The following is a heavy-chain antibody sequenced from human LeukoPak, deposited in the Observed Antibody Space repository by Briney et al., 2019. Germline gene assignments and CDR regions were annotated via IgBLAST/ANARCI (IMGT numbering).Heavy chain of an antibody. J-gene: IGHJ4*02. V-gene: IGHV4-31*03. CDR1: GGSISSGDYY. D-gene: IGHD3-10*01. Sequence: RPSQTLSLTCTVSGGSISSGDYYWSWIRQHPGKGLEWIGYIYYSGSTYYNPSLKSRVTISLDTSKNQFSLKLSSVTAADTAVYYCARDQEDSGTDYWGQGTLVPVSS. CDR2: IYYSGST. CDR3: ARDQEDSGTDY.